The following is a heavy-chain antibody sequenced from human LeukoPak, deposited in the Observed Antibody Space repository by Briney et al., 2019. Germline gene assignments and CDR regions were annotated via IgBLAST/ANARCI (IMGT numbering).Heavy chain of an antibody. CDR2: IYYSGST. CDR3: ARDRSSGWYVRYFDY. J-gene: IGHJ4*02. Sequence: PSEALSLTCTVSGGSISSSYYYWGWIRQPPGKGLEWIGSIYYSGSTYYNPSLKSRVTISVDTSKNQFSLKLRSVTAADTAVYYCARDRSSGWYVRYFDYWGQGTLVTVSS. V-gene: IGHV4-39*02. CDR1: GGSISSSYYY. D-gene: IGHD6-19*01.